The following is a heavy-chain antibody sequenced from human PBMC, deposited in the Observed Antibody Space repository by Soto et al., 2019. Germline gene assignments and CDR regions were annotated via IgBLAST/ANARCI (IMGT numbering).Heavy chain of an antibody. CDR1: GYPFVNYY. CDR3: ARQIATRTNWFDP. J-gene: IGHJ5*01. CDR2: VSAFNGKG. Sequence: QVQLVQSGTEVAKPGASVKVSCKTSGYPFVNYYINWVRQAPGQGLEWRGWVSAFNGKGDYAQKFQGRVTMTTDTSTSTAYMELRSLRSDDTATYYCARQIATRTNWFDPWGQGTLVTVST. V-gene: IGHV1-18*04. D-gene: IGHD3-22*01.